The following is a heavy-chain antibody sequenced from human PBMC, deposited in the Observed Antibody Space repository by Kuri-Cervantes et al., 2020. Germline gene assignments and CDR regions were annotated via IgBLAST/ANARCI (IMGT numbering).Heavy chain of an antibody. V-gene: IGHV3-33*01. J-gene: IGHJ4*02. D-gene: IGHD3-10*01. CDR1: GFTFNNYG. Sequence: LSLTCAASGFTFNNYGMHWVRQAPGKGLEWVAVIWYDGSNEYYADSVKDRFTISRDNSKSTLYLQMNSPRAEDTAVYYCARDRGIITFDYWGQGILVTVSS. CDR2: IWYDGSNE. CDR3: ARDRGIITFDY.